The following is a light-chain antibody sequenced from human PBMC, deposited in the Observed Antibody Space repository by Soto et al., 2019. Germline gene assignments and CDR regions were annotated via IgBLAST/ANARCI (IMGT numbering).Light chain of an antibody. CDR2: GNS. CDR1: SSNIGAGYD. CDR3: QSYDSSLSGPVV. Sequence: QSVLTQPPSVSGAPGQRVPISCTGSSSNIGAGYDVHWYQQLPGTAPKLLIYGNSNRPAGVPDRFSGSKSGTSASLAITGLQAEDEADYDCQSYDSSLSGPVVFGGGTKLTVL. V-gene: IGLV1-40*01. J-gene: IGLJ2*01.